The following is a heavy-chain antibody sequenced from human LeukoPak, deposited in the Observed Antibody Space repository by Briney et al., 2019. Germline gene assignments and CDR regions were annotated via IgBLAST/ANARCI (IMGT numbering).Heavy chain of an antibody. CDR2: MSIDGNIK. D-gene: IGHD1-26*01. Sequence: GGSLRLSCAASGFTFSNYAMNWVRQAPGKGLEWVAVMSIDGNIKLYADSVRGRFTISRDNSRNTLYLQLNSLRAEDTAVYYCTRDPIMGVPDYFDYWGQGTLVAVSS. CDR1: GFTFSNYA. CDR3: TRDPIMGVPDYFDY. V-gene: IGHV3-30*04. J-gene: IGHJ4*02.